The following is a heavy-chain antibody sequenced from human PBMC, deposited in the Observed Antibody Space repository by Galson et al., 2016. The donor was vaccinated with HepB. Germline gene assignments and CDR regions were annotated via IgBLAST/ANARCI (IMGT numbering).Heavy chain of an antibody. Sequence: SETLSLTCTVSSYSVSSIYYWGWIRQPPRKGLEWIGTISHSGTTYYNPSLKSRVTISIDTSKNQFSLKLTSVTAADTAVYYCVGGGALGRAGYWGQGTLVTVSS. J-gene: IGHJ4*02. CDR1: SYSVSSIYY. CDR2: ISHSGTT. CDR3: VGGGALGRAGY. D-gene: IGHD1-26*01. V-gene: IGHV4-38-2*02.